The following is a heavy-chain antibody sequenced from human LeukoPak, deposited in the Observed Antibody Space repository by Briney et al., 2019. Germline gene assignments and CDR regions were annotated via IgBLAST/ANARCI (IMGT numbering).Heavy chain of an antibody. Sequence: ASVKVSCKASGGTFSSYAISWMRKAPRQGLEWMVRIIPMLGIANYAQKFQGRVTITADKSTSTAYMELSSLRSEDTAVYYCARVNGKSGSTIYYFDYWGQGTLVTVSS. CDR3: ARVNGKSGSTIYYFDY. V-gene: IGHV1-69*04. CDR2: IIPMLGIA. D-gene: IGHD2-2*01. CDR1: GGTFSSYA. J-gene: IGHJ4*02.